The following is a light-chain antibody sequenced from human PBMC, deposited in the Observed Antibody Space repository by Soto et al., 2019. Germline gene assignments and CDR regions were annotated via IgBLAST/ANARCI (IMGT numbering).Light chain of an antibody. CDR2: VNT. V-gene: IGLV1-40*03. J-gene: IGLJ3*02. Sequence: QSALTQPASVSGSPGQSITISCTGSSSNIGAGYDVHWYQQLPGSAPKLLIYVNTNRPSGVPDRFSGSSSGASASLAITGLQAEDEADYYCQSYDNSLRARVFGGGTKVTVL. CDR3: QSYDNSLRARV. CDR1: SSNIGAGYD.